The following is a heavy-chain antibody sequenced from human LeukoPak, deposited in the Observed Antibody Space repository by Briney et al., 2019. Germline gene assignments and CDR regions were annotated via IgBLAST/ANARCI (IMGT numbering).Heavy chain of an antibody. J-gene: IGHJ6*03. V-gene: IGHV4-59*11. D-gene: IGHD5-24*01. Sequence: SETLSLTCSVSGASISSHYWSWIRQPPGKGLEWIGYIYYSVRTNYNPSLKSRVTISVDMPNNQFSLKMSSVTAADTAVYYCARTGDGYNYYNYYYMDVWGKGTTVTVSS. CDR3: ARTGDGYNYYNYYYMDV. CDR1: GASISSHY. CDR2: IYYSVRT.